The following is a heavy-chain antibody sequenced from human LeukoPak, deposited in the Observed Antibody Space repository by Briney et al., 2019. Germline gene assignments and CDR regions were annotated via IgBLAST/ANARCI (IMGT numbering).Heavy chain of an antibody. Sequence: VASVTVSCTASGYTFTSFDINWVRQATGQGLEWMGWMDANSGNTGYAQKFQGRVTMTRNTSISTAYMELSSLRSEDTAVYYCARGPSAYCSGGSCYSGSAWFDPWGQGTLVTVSS. D-gene: IGHD2-15*01. CDR1: GYTFTSFD. V-gene: IGHV1-8*01. CDR2: MDANSGNT. CDR3: ARGPSAYCSGGSCYSGSAWFDP. J-gene: IGHJ5*02.